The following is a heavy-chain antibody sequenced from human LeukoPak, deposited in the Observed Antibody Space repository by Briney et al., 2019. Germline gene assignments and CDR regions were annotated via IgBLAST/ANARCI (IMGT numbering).Heavy chain of an antibody. V-gene: IGHV4-39*07. D-gene: IGHD3-9*01. CDR1: GGSISSSSYY. CDR3: ARVDYDILTGPIY. J-gene: IGHJ4*02. Sequence: SETLSLTCTVSGGSISSSSYYGGWIRQPPGKGLEWIGSIYYSGSTYYNPSLKSRVTISVDTSKNQFSLKLSSVTAADTAVYYCARVDYDILTGPIYWGQGTLVTVSS. CDR2: IYYSGST.